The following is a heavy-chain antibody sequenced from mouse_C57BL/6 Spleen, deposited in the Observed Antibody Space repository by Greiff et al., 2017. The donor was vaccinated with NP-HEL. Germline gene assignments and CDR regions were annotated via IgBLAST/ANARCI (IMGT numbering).Heavy chain of an antibody. V-gene: IGHV1-64*01. Sequence: QVQLQQPGAELVKPGASVTLSCKASGYTFTSYWMHWVKQRPGQGLEWIGMIHPNSGSTNYNEKFKSKATLTVDESSSTAYMQLSSLTSEDSAVYYCAREDGPFDYWGQGTTLTVSS. J-gene: IGHJ2*01. CDR2: IHPNSGST. CDR1: GYTFTSYW. D-gene: IGHD2-3*01. CDR3: AREDGPFDY.